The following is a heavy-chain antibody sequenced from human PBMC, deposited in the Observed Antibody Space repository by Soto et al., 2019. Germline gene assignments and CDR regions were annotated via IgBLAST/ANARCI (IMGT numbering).Heavy chain of an antibody. CDR3: ARGGSSSGFDY. CDR2: IYSNGNT. D-gene: IGHD6-6*01. V-gene: IGHV4-4*07. CDR1: GGSISSYY. J-gene: IGHJ4*02. Sequence: QVQLQESGPGLVKPSETLSLTCIVSGGSISSYYWSWVRQSAGKALEWIGRIYSNGNTNYNPSLKRRVTMSVNPAKNPFSLKLASVNVADTAVYYCARGGSSSGFDYWGQGTLVTVPP.